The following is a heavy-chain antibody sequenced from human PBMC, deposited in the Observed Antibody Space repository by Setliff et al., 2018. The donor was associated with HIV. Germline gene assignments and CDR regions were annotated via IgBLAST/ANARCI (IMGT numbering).Heavy chain of an antibody. D-gene: IGHD3-22*01. V-gene: IGHV4-59*01. CDR3: ARGRSRYYYDGSGYYVDY. Sequence: SETLSLTCSVSGGSFSGYYWSWIRQPPGKGLEWIGYIYIYNSGSTNYNPSLTSRVTISVDTSRNQFSLKLTSVTAADTAIYYCARGRSRYYYDGSGYYVDYWGQGTLVTVSS. CDR2: IYIYNSGST. CDR1: GGSFSGYY. J-gene: IGHJ4*02.